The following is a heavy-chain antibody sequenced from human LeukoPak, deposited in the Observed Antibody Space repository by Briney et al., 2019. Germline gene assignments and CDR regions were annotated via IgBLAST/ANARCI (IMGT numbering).Heavy chain of an antibody. J-gene: IGHJ4*02. V-gene: IGHV1-8*03. CDR3: ARGRKGLFDY. CDR2: MNPNSGDT. CDR1: GYTFTTYG. D-gene: IGHD3/OR15-3a*01. Sequence: ASVKVSCKSSGYTFTTYGITWVRQASGQGLEWMGWMNPNSGDTGSAQKFQGTVAITRNTSIGTAYMELSSLRSEDTAVYYCARGRKGLFDYWGQGTLVTVSS.